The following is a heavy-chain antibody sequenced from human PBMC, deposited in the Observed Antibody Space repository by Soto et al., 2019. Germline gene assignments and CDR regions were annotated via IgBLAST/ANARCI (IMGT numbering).Heavy chain of an antibody. V-gene: IGHV3-74*01. J-gene: IGHJ4*02. CDR1: EFTFSTYW. D-gene: IGHD3-10*01. CDR2: INYDGSST. Sequence: SXRLSYAASEFTFSTYWMHWVRQAPGKGLVWVSRINYDGSSTDYADSVKGRFTISRDNAKNTLYLQMNTLTAEDTDVYYCTRGPRPTSVGTGAYWGQGTLVTVSS. CDR3: TRGPRPTSVGTGAY.